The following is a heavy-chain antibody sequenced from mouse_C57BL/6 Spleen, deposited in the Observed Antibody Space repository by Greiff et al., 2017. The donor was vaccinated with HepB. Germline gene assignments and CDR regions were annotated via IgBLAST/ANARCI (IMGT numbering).Heavy chain of an antibody. CDR1: GYTFTSYW. CDR2: INPSSGYT. V-gene: IGHV1-7*01. Sequence: VQLQQSGAELAKPGASVKLSCKASGYTFTSYWMHWVKQRPGQGLEWIGYINPSSGYTKYNQKFKDKATLTADKSSSTAYMQLSSLTYEDSAVYYCAIITTVVNWYFDGWGTGSTVTVSS. CDR3: AIITTVVNWYFDG. J-gene: IGHJ1*03. D-gene: IGHD1-1*01.